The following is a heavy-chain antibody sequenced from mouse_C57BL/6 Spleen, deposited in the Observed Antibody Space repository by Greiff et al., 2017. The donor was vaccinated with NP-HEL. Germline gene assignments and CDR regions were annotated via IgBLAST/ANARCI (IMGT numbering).Heavy chain of an antibody. CDR1: GYSFTSYY. J-gene: IGHJ3*01. D-gene: IGHD2-4*01. Sequence: QVQLKESGPELVKPGASVKISCKASGYSFTSYYIHWVKQRPGQGLEWIGWIYPGSGNTKYNEKFKGKATLTADTSSSTAYMQLSSLTSEDSAVYYCARSGIYYDYGEWFAYWGQGTLVTVSA. CDR2: IYPGSGNT. V-gene: IGHV1-66*01. CDR3: ARSGIYYDYGEWFAY.